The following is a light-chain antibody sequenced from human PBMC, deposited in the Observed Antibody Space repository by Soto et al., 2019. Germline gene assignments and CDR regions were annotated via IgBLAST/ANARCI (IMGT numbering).Light chain of an antibody. CDR2: LGS. J-gene: IGKJ2*01. CDR1: QSLLHSNGYNY. CDR3: MQALQTPYT. Sequence: DIVMTQSPLSLPVTPGEPASISCRSSQSLLHSNGYNYLDWYLKKPGQSPQLLIYLGSNRASGVPDRFCGSGSGTDFTLKISRVEAEDVEVYSCMQALQTPYTFGRGTKLEIK. V-gene: IGKV2-28*01.